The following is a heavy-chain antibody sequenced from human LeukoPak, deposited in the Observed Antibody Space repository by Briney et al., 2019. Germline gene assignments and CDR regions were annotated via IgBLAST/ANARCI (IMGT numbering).Heavy chain of an antibody. V-gene: IGHV4-4*07. CDR3: ARDTYNYGSSAYYFDY. D-gene: IGHD5-18*01. J-gene: IGHJ4*02. Sequence: SETLSLTCTVSGGSISSYYWSWIRQPAGKGLEWIGSIYYSGSTYYNPSLKSRVTISVDTSKNQFSLKLSSVTAADTAVYYCARDTYNYGSSAYYFDYWGQGTLVTVSS. CDR1: GGSISSYY. CDR2: IYYSGST.